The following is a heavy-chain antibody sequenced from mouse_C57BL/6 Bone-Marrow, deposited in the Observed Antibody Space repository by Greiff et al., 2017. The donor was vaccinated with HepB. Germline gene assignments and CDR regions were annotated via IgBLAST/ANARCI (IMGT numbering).Heavy chain of an antibody. J-gene: IGHJ2*01. D-gene: IGHD1-3*01. CDR3: VREEVDYFDY. Sequence: EVMLVESGGGLVQPKGSLKLSCAASGFSFNTYAMNWVRQAPGKGLEWVARIRSKSNNYATYYADSVKDRFTISRDDSESMLYLQMNNLKTEDTAMYYCVREEVDYFDYWGQGTTLTVSS. CDR2: IRSKSNNYAT. CDR1: GFSFNTYA. V-gene: IGHV10-1*01.